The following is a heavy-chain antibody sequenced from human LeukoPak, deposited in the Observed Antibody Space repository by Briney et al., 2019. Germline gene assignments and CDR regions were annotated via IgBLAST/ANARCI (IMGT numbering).Heavy chain of an antibody. CDR1: GGSISSSSYY. CDR2: IYYSGST. V-gene: IGHV4-39*07. D-gene: IGHD6-13*01. Sequence: SETLSLTCTVSGGSISSSSYYWGWIRQPPGKGLEWIVSIYYSGSTNYKPSLRSRVTMSVNTSKNQFSLKLSSVTAADTAVYYCARVSSSWYQDWYFDLWGRGTLVTVSS. J-gene: IGHJ2*01. CDR3: ARVSSSWYQDWYFDL.